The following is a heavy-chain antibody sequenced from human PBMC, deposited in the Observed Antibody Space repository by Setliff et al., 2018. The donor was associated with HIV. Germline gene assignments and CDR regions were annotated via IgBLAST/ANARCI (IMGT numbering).Heavy chain of an antibody. Sequence: PGGSLRLSCAASGFTFNSQNMNWFRQAPGKGLEWLSYISGDTRIINYADSVKGRFTISRDNAKNSLYLQMNSLRVEDTALYYCARDLNWGFDYWGQGTLVTVSS. J-gene: IGHJ4*02. CDR1: GFTFNSQN. CDR3: ARDLNWGFDY. CDR2: ISGDTRII. V-gene: IGHV3-48*01. D-gene: IGHD7-27*01.